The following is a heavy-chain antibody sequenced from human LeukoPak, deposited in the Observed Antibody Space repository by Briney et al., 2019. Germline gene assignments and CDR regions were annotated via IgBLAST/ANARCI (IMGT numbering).Heavy chain of an antibody. J-gene: IGHJ3*02. Sequence: GGSLRLSCAASGFTFDDYAMHSVRQAPGKGLEWVSLISGDGGRTHYADSVKGRFTISRDNSKNSLYLQMNSLRTEDTAFYYCAKAYYDYVWGSYRYFCAFDIWGQGTMVTVSS. D-gene: IGHD3-16*02. CDR2: ISGDGGRT. CDR3: AKAYYDYVWGSYRYFCAFDI. V-gene: IGHV3-43*02. CDR1: GFTFDDYA.